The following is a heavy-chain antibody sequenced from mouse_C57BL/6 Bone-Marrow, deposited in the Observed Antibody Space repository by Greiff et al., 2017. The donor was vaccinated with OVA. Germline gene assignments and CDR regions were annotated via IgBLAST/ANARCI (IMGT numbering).Heavy chain of an antibody. CDR1: GFTFSSYG. CDR2: ISSGGSYT. CDR3: ARRHGYYTYWYFEV. Sequence: EVQLVESGGDLVKPGGSLKLSCAASGFTFSSYGMSWVRQTPDKRLEWVATISSGGSYTYYPDSVKGRFTISRDNAKNTLYLQMSSLKSEDTAMYYSARRHGYYTYWYFEVWGTGSTVTVSS. D-gene: IGHD2-3*01. J-gene: IGHJ1*03. V-gene: IGHV5-6*01.